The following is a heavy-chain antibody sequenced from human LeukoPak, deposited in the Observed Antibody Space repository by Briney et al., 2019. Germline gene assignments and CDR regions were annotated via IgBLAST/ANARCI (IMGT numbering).Heavy chain of an antibody. CDR3: ARDIAREFDY. CDR1: GYIFISYY. Sequence: GASVKVSCKASGYIFISYYIHWVRQAPGQGLEWMGVINPSDGSTNYAQKFQGRVTMTRDRPTSTVYMELSSLRSEDTAVYYCARDIAREFDYWGRGTLVTVSS. D-gene: IGHD3-16*02. V-gene: IGHV1-46*01. J-gene: IGHJ4*02. CDR2: INPSDGST.